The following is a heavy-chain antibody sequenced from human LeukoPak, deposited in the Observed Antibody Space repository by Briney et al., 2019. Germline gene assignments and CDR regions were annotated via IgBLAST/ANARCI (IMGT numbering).Heavy chain of an antibody. CDR1: GGSISSGGYY. V-gene: IGHV4-61*08. Sequence: TSETLSLTCTVSGGSISSGGYYWSWIRQPPGKGLECIGYIYYSGSTNYNPSLKSRVTISVDTSKNQFSLKLSSVTAADTAVYYCARGREAVNYWGQGTLVTVSS. CDR2: IYYSGST. D-gene: IGHD1-26*01. CDR3: ARGREAVNY. J-gene: IGHJ4*02.